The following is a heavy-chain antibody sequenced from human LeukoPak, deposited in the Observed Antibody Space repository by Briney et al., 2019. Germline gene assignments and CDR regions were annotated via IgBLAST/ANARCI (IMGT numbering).Heavy chain of an antibody. CDR1: GFTFTTYS. CDR3: ARTQNIAAAGPWDY. Sequence: GGSLRLSCAASGFTFTTYSMNWVRQAPGKGLVWVSSISSSSSYIYYADSVKGRFTISRDNAKNSLYLQMNSLRAEDTAVYYCARTQNIAAAGPWDYWGQGTLVTVSS. CDR2: ISSSSSYI. V-gene: IGHV3-21*01. J-gene: IGHJ4*02. D-gene: IGHD6-13*01.